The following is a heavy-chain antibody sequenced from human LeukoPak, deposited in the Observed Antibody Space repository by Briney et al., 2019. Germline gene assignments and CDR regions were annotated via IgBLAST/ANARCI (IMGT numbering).Heavy chain of an antibody. CDR2: IYPPDSET. J-gene: IGHJ3*01. CDR3: ARQGVRDFWGPTGAFDL. CDR1: GYNFTNYW. Sequence: GESLKISCKASGYNFTNYWIGWVRQMPGKGLEWMGIIYPPDSETTYSPSLQGQVIISADNSITTAYLQWSTLRASDTAMYYCARQGVRDFWGPTGAFDLWGQGTMVTVSS. D-gene: IGHD3-3*01. V-gene: IGHV5-51*01.